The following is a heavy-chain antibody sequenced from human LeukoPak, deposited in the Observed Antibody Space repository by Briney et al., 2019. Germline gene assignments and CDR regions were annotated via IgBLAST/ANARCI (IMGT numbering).Heavy chain of an antibody. J-gene: IGHJ4*02. CDR3: AEGNFDY. Sequence: GGSLRLSCAASRFTFSSYWMNWVRQAPGKGLVWVSRIASDGSSTTYADSVKGRFSISRDNAKNTLYLQMNSLRVEDTAVYYCAEGNFDYWGQGTLVTVSS. CDR2: IASDGSST. V-gene: IGHV3-74*01. CDR1: RFTFSSYW.